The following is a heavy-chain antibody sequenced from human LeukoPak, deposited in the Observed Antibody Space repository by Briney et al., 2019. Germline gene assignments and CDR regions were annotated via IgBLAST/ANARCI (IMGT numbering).Heavy chain of an antibody. CDR1: GGSISSGGYY. V-gene: IGHV4-31*03. J-gene: IGHJ2*01. CDR3: GAAAGTWYFDL. Sequence: SETLSLTCTVSGGSISSGGYYWSWIRRHPGKGLEWIGYIYYSGSTYYNPSLKSRVTISVDTSKNQFSLKLSSVTAADTAVYYCGAAAGTWYFDLWGRGTLVTVSS. D-gene: IGHD6-13*01. CDR2: IYYSGST.